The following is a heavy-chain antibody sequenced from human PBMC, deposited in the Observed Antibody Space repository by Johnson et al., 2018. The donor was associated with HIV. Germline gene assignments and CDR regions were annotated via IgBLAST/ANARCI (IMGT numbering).Heavy chain of an antibody. D-gene: IGHD4-11*01. CDR3: AKDSVTTVYGD. CDR1: GFTFSSYG. V-gene: IGHV3-30*18. Sequence: VQLVESGGGVVQPGRSLRLSCAASGFTFSSYGMHWVRQAPGKGLEWVAVISYDGSNKYYADSVKGRFTISRDNSKNTLYLQMNSLRAEDTAVYYCAKDSVTTVYGDWGQGTMVTVSS. J-gene: IGHJ3*01. CDR2: ISYDGSNK.